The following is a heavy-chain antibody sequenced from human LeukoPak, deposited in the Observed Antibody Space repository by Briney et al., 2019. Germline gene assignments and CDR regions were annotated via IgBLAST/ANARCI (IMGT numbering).Heavy chain of an antibody. J-gene: IGHJ4*02. Sequence: ASVKVSCKASGYTFTSYAMNWVRQAPGQGLEWMGWINTNTGNPTYAQGFTGRFVFSLDTSVSTAYLQISSLKAEDTAVYYCARGPPRPIRPNGRFDYWGQGTLVTVSS. V-gene: IGHV7-4-1*02. CDR1: GYTFTSYA. CDR2: INTNTGNP. CDR3: ARGPPRPIRPNGRFDY.